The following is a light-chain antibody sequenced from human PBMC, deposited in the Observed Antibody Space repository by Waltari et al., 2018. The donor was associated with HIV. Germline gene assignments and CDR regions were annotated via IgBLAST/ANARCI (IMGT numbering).Light chain of an antibody. V-gene: IGLV2-23*01. CDR2: EGI. J-gene: IGLJ3*02. CDR1: SSDVWSYNL. CDR3: CSYAGSSNWV. Sequence: QSALTQPASVSGSPGQSITLSCTGSSSDVWSYNLVSWYQQHPGKAPKLMIYEGINRPSGVSNRFSGSKSGNTASLTISGLQAEDEADYYCCSYAGSSNWVFGGGTKLTVL.